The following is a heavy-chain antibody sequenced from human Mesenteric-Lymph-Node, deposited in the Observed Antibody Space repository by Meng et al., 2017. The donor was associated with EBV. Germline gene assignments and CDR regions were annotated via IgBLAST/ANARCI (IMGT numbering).Heavy chain of an antibody. CDR1: GEAFSDYY. Sequence: QVQLQQWGAGLLKPSETLSLTCAVYGEAFSDYYWTWIRQTPGKGLEWIGEVHRSGSTNYNPSLKSRVIISIDTSKNQFSLKPTSVTAADTAVYYCARALYSNSYYGSLSYWGLGTLVTVSS. V-gene: IGHV4-34*02. CDR2: VHRSGST. CDR3: ARALYSNSYYGSLSY. D-gene: IGHD3-10*01. J-gene: IGHJ4*02.